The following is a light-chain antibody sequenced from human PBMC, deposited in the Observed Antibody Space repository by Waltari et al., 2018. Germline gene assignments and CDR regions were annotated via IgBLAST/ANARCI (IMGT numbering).Light chain of an antibody. CDR3: HQRSDWPLT. CDR2: DAS. J-gene: IGKJ4*01. Sequence: EIVLTQSPATLSFSPGERATLSCRASQSGGTYLVWYQQKPGQAPRLLIYDASNRATGVPTRFSGSGSGTDFTLTISSLEPEDFAIYYCHQRSDWPLTFGGGTKVEIK. V-gene: IGKV3-11*01. CDR1: QSGGTY.